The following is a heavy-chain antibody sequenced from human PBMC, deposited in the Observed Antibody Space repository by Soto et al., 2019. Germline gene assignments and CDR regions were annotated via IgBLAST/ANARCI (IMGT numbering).Heavy chain of an antibody. CDR1: GGSFSGYY. D-gene: IGHD2-21*02. Sequence: KASETLSLTCAVYGGSFSGYYWTWIRQPPGKGLEWIGEINHSGTINFNPSLKSRLTISLDTSKKHFSLKLSSVTDADTAAYYCARADRTLVTSYSLDVWGQGTTVTV. V-gene: IGHV4-34*01. CDR2: INHSGTI. CDR3: ARADRTLVTSYSLDV. J-gene: IGHJ6*02.